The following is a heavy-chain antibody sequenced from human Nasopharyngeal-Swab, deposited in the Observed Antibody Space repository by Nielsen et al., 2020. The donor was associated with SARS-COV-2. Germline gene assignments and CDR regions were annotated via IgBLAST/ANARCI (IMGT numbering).Heavy chain of an antibody. CDR3: ARHGEYSSSSAADFDY. Sequence: GESLKISCKGSGYSFTSYWIGWVRQMPGKGLEWMGIIYPGDSDTRYSPSFQGQVTISADKSISTAYLQWSSLKASDTAMYYCARHGEYSSSSAADFDYWGQGTLVTVSS. CDR2: IYPGDSDT. CDR1: GYSFTSYW. J-gene: IGHJ4*02. D-gene: IGHD6-6*01. V-gene: IGHV5-51*01.